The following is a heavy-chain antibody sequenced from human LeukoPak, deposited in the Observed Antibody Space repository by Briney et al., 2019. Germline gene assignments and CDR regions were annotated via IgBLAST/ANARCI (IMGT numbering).Heavy chain of an antibody. CDR2: IYTSGST. D-gene: IGHD3/OR15-3a*01. CDR1: GGSISSSSYH. V-gene: IGHV4-61*02. Sequence: SETLSLTCTVSGGSISSSSYHWSWIRQPAGKGLEWIGRIYTSGSTNYNPSLKSRVTMSVDTSKNQFSLKLSSVTAADTADYYCARAQGNGLIDFWGQGTLVTVSS. J-gene: IGHJ4*02. CDR3: ARAQGNGLIDF.